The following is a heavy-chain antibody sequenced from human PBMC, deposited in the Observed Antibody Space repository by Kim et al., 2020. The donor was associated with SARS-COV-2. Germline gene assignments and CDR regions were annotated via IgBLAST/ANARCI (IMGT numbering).Heavy chain of an antibody. CDR2: MYYSGTT. J-gene: IGHJ5*02. D-gene: IGHD2-21*02. Sequence: SETLSLTCAVLGGSVRSSHYRWGWIRQPPGRGLEWIGSMYYSGTTYYNSSLKSRVTISMDTSKNQFSLKLSSVTAADTALYYCARVAMSGLTAFPNWFDPWGQGTLVTVSS. CDR1: GGSVRSSHYR. CDR3: ARVAMSGLTAFPNWFDP. V-gene: IGHV4-39*07.